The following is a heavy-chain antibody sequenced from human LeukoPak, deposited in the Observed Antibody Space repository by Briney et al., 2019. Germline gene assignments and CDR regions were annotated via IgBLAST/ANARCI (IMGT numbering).Heavy chain of an antibody. CDR1: GGTFSSYA. V-gene: IGHV1-69*04. CDR2: IIPIFGIA. J-gene: IGHJ6*02. D-gene: IGHD4-23*01. CDR3: ARYGGNSAYYYYGMDV. Sequence: ASVKVSCKASGGTFSSYAISRVRQAPGQGLEWMGRIIPIFGIANYAQKFQGRVTITADKSTSTAYMELSSLRSEDTAVYYCARYGGNSAYYYYGMDVWGQGTTVTVSS.